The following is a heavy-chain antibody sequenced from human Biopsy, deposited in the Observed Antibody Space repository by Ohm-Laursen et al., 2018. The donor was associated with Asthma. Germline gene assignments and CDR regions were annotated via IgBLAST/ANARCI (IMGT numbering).Heavy chain of an antibody. CDR1: GGSFSSNY. Sequence: GTLSLTCSVYGGSFSSNYWSWIRPTPGKGLEWLGDTHHTGYNNYNPTLRSPLTLSMDTSKNHFHRRLTSATAADTAVYYCARGSSSRLSQWELLVSGGKRAHSYYGMDVWGQGTTVTVSS. CDR3: ARGSSSRLSQWELLVSGGKRAHSYYGMDV. J-gene: IGHJ6*02. V-gene: IGHV4-34*01. D-gene: IGHD1-26*01. CDR2: THHTGYN.